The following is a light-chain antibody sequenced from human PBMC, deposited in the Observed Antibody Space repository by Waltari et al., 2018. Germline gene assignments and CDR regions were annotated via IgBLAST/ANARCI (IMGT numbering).Light chain of an antibody. CDR3: QQRYKWPPLT. CDR1: ESVYSY. V-gene: IGKV3-11*01. CDR2: DTS. J-gene: IGKJ4*01. Sequence: EVVLTQSPGTLSLSPGERATLSCRASESVYSYLAWYQQKPGQAPRLLIYDTSNRATGIPARFSGSGFGTDFTLTISSLVPEDFAVYYCQQRYKWPPLTFGGGTKVDIK.